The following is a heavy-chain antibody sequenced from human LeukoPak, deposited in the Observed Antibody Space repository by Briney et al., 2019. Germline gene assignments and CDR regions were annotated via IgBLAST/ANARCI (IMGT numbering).Heavy chain of an antibody. Sequence: GGSLRLSCAASGFTFSSIGMHWVRQAPGKGLEWLAFIRYDGSNKYYADSMKGRLTISRDNSKNTLYLEMNSLRPEDTAMYYCAKGRATAVANWYFGLWGRGTLVTVSS. V-gene: IGHV3-30*02. CDR1: GFTFSSIG. CDR3: AKGRATAVANWYFGL. CDR2: IRYDGSNK. D-gene: IGHD5-18*01. J-gene: IGHJ2*01.